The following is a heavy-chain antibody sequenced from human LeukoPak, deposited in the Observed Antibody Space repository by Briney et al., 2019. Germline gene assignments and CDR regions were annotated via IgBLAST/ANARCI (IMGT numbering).Heavy chain of an antibody. Sequence: GGSLRLSCAAPGFTFSSYAMSWVRQAPGKGLEWVSAISGSGGSTYYADSVKGRFTISRDNSKNTLYLQMNSLRAEDTAVYYCAKDWNIVVVPAAGDYWGQGTLVTVSS. CDR1: GFTFSSYA. CDR3: AKDWNIVVVPAAGDY. D-gene: IGHD2-2*01. J-gene: IGHJ4*02. V-gene: IGHV3-23*01. CDR2: ISGSGGST.